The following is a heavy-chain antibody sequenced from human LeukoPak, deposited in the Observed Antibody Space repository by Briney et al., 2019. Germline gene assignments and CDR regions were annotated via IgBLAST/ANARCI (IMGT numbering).Heavy chain of an antibody. V-gene: IGHV3-7*01. CDR3: TRDRSRAEHD. CDR2: INQGGSDK. J-gene: IGHJ4*02. CDR1: GFTYNCHW. Sequence: PGGSLRLSCTASGFTYNCHWMSWVRQAPGKRLEWVANINQGGSDKYYVDSVKGRVTISRDNDNNLLYLQMNSLRGEDTAVYYCTRDRSRAEHDGGQGTLVTVSS. D-gene: IGHD1-14*01.